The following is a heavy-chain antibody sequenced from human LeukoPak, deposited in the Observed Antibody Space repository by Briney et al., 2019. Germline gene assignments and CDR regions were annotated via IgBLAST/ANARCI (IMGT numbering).Heavy chain of an antibody. CDR1: GFSFSSFW. D-gene: IGHD5-12*01. V-gene: IGHV3-7*05. CDR2: IKEDGSEK. J-gene: IGHJ5*02. Sequence: PGGSLRLSCAASGFSFSSFWMSWVRQAPGKGLEWVANIKEDGSEKYYVDSVKGRFTISRDNAKNSLYLQMNSLRAEDTAVYYCAREHSGYDSWGQGTLLTVSS. CDR3: AREHSGYDS.